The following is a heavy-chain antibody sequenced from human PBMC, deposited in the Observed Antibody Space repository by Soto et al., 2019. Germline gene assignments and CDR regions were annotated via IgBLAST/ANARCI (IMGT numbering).Heavy chain of an antibody. J-gene: IGHJ4*02. V-gene: IGHV4-61*01. CDR3: AREIITVAPRSYFDY. D-gene: IGHD6-19*01. CDR1: GGSVSSGSYY. Sequence: PSETLSLTCTVSGGSVSSGSYYWNWVRQPPGKGLQWIGYTHHSGSTNYNPSLQSRVTISVDTSKNQFSLRLSSVTAADTAVYYCAREIITVAPRSYFDYWGQGNMVTVSS. CDR2: THHSGST.